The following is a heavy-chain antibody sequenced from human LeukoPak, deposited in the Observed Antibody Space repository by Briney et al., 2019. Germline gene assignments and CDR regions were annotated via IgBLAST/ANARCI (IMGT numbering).Heavy chain of an antibody. Sequence: AGGSLRLSCAASGFTFSNAWMSWVRQAPGKGLEWVVNIKQDGKEKYYADSVKGRFTISRDNAKNSLYLQMNSLRADDTAVYYCARIAFRSADYWGQGTLVTVSS. CDR2: IKQDGKEK. J-gene: IGHJ4*02. CDR3: ARIAFRSADY. CDR1: GFTFSNAW. D-gene: IGHD2-21*01. V-gene: IGHV3-7*05.